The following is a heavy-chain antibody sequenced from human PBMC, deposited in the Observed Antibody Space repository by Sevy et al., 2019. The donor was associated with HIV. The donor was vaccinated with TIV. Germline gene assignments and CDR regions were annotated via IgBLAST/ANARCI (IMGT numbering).Heavy chain of an antibody. Sequence: SETLSLTCTVSTDYYCSWIRQSPGKGLEWIGYAFHSGITSYNPSLQSRVTISVDTSKSQFSLRLTSVTDADTAIYYCAQAFSAYDPIDDWGQGTLVTVSS. J-gene: IGHJ4*02. V-gene: IGHV4-59*01. CDR1: TDYY. D-gene: IGHD5-12*01. CDR3: AQAFSAYDPIDD. CDR2: AFHSGIT.